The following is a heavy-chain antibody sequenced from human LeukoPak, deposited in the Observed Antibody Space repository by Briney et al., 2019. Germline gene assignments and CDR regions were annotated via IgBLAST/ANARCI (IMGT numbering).Heavy chain of an antibody. J-gene: IGHJ3*02. D-gene: IGHD3-10*01. CDR2: IYHSGST. CDR1: GYSISSGYY. CDR3: AKSNGYGLVDI. Sequence: PSETLSLTCTVSGYSISSGYYWGWIRQPPGKGLEWIGSIYHSGSTYYNLSLKSRATISVDTSRNQFSLKLTSVTAADTAVYYCAKSNGYGLVDIWGQGTMVTVSS. V-gene: IGHV4-38-2*02.